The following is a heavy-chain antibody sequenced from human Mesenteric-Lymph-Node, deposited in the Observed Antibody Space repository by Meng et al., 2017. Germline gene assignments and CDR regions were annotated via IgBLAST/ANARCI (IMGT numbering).Heavy chain of an antibody. D-gene: IGHD2-2*02. Sequence: QVPLRESGPGLVKPSDPLSLACAVSGYSISSSNWWGWIRQPSGKGLEWIGYIYYSGSTYYNPSLESRVTMSVDTSKNQFSLNLNSVTAADTAVYYCARVNGDCFSTICYKGWFDPWGQGTLVTVSS. CDR2: IYYSGST. CDR3: ARVNGDCFSTICYKGWFDP. V-gene: IGHV4-28*03. CDR1: GYSISSSNW. J-gene: IGHJ5*02.